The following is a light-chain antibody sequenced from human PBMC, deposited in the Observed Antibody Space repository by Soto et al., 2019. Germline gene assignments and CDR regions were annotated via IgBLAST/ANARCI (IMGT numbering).Light chain of an antibody. CDR3: HQYGTSPQT. Sequence: IVLTQSPGTLSLSPGERATLSCRASQSVTSSYLAWYQQKPGQAPRLLIYAASSRASAIPDRFSGSGSGTDFPLTISRLEPEDFAVYYCHQYGTSPQTFGQGTKVDIK. J-gene: IGKJ1*01. CDR1: QSVTSSY. V-gene: IGKV3-20*01. CDR2: AAS.